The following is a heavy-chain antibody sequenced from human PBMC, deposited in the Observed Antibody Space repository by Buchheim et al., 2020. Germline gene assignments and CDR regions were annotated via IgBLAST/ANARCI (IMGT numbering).Heavy chain of an antibody. CDR2: MNPNSGNT. CDR1: GYTFTSYD. J-gene: IGHJ6*02. V-gene: IGHV1-8*01. D-gene: IGHD3-16*02. Sequence: QVQLVQSGAEVKKPGASVKVSCKASGYTFTSYDINWVRQATGQGLEWMGWMNPNSGNTGYAQKFQGRVTMTRNTSISTAYMELSSLRSEDTAVYYCARAPPFYDYIWGSYRQYYYYGMDVWGQETT. CDR3: ARAPPFYDYIWGSYRQYYYYGMDV.